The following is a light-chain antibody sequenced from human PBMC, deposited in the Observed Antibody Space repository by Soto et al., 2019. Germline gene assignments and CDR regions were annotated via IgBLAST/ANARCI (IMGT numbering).Light chain of an antibody. Sequence: QSVLTQPPSASGPPGQRVTISCSGSVSNIGSNTVNWYHHLPGTAPRFLIYSNDQRPSGVPDRVSGSKSGTSASLAISGLQSEDEADYYCAAWDDSLNAYVFGTGTKLTVL. J-gene: IGLJ1*01. CDR2: SND. CDR1: VSNIGSNT. V-gene: IGLV1-44*01. CDR3: AAWDDSLNAYV.